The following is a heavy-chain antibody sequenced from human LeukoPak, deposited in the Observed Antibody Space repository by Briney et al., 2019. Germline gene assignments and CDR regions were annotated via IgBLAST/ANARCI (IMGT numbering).Heavy chain of an antibody. CDR2: IDPNSGGT. Sequence: ASVKVSCKASGYTFTGYYIHWVRQAPGQGLEWMGWIDPNSGGTNYAQKFQGWVTLTRDTSISTAYMELSRLRSDDTAVFYCARVASGPTYYYYGMDVWGQGTTVTVSS. D-gene: IGHD1-26*01. CDR3: ARVASGPTYYYYGMDV. V-gene: IGHV1-2*04. CDR1: GYTFTGYY. J-gene: IGHJ6*02.